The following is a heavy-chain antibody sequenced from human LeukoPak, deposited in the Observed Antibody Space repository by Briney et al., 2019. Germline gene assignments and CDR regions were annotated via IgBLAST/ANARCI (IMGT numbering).Heavy chain of an antibody. V-gene: IGHV5-51*01. J-gene: IGHJ4*02. Sequence: GASLKISCKGSGYSFINYWIGWVRQLPGKGLEWMGIIFHGDSDTRYSPSFQGQVTISADKSIRTAYLQWSSLKASDTAMYYCARQYYYDSSGYPIFDYWGQGTLVTVSS. CDR3: ARQYYYDSSGYPIFDY. D-gene: IGHD3-22*01. CDR1: GYSFINYW. CDR2: IFHGDSDT.